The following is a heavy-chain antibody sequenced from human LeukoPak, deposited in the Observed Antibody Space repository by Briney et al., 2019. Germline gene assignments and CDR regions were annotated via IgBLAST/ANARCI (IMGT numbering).Heavy chain of an antibody. Sequence: SETLSLTCTVSGGSISSYYWSWIRQPPEKGLEWIGYIYYSGSTNYNPSLKSRVTISVDTSKNQFSLKLSSVTAADTAVYYCARVTFYGADNWFDPWGQGTLVTVSS. D-gene: IGHD4-17*01. V-gene: IGHV4-59*01. CDR3: ARVTFYGADNWFDP. CDR1: GGSISSYY. J-gene: IGHJ5*02. CDR2: IYYSGST.